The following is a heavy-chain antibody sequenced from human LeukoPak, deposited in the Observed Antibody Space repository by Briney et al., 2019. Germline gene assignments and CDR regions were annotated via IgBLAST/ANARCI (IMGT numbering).Heavy chain of an antibody. V-gene: IGHV1-69*04. CDR1: GGTFSSYA. CDR2: IIPILGIA. Sequence: HRASVKVSCKASGGTFSSYAISWVRQAPGQGLEWMGRIIPILGIANYAQKFQGRVTITADKSTSTAYMELSSLRSEDTAVYYCASHSPYCSSTSCYGRSPFDYWGQGTLVTVSS. CDR3: ASHSPYCSSTSCYGRSPFDY. D-gene: IGHD2-2*01. J-gene: IGHJ4*02.